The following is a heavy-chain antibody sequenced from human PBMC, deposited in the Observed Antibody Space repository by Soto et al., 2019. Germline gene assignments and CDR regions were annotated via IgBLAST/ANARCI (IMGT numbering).Heavy chain of an antibody. D-gene: IGHD3-3*01. Sequence: GGSLRLSCAASGFTFSSYWMSWVRQAPGKGLEWVANIKQDGSEKYYVDSVKGRFTISRDNAKNSLYLQMNSLRAEDTAVYYCARGSPSYYDFWSGQYGMDVWGQGTTVTVSS. J-gene: IGHJ6*02. CDR2: IKQDGSEK. CDR1: GFTFSSYW. CDR3: ARGSPSYYDFWSGQYGMDV. V-gene: IGHV3-7*01.